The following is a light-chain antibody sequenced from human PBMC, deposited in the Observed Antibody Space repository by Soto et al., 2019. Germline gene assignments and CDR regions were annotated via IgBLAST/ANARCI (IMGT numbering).Light chain of an antibody. CDR1: QSVRSN. CDR3: QQYNNWPIT. V-gene: IGKV3-15*01. CDR2: GAS. J-gene: IGKJ5*01. Sequence: EIVITQSPATLSVSPGERATLSCRASQSVRSNLAWYQQKPGQAPRLLIYGASTRETGIPARFSGSGSGTEFTLTISSLQSEDFAVYYCQQYNNWPITFGQGTRLEIK.